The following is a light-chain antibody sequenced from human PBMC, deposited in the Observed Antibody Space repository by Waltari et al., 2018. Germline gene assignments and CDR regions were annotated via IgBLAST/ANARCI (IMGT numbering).Light chain of an antibody. Sequence: SSELSQDPTVSVALGQAVNIPFQVDSLSRYFVSWYQQKPGQAPVLFSYGQNKRPSGSPDRFSGSRSGNTASLTIAGAEAADEADYYCYSRNSDDFTYVFGTGTKLTVL. V-gene: IGLV3-19*01. CDR3: YSRNSDDFTYV. CDR2: GQN. CDR1: SLSRYF. J-gene: IGLJ1*01.